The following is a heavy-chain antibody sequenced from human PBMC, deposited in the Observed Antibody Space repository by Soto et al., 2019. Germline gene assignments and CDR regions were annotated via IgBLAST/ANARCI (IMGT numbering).Heavy chain of an antibody. CDR3: ARSVEGHFDY. J-gene: IGHJ4*02. V-gene: IGHV3-48*02. CDR2: ITSDTKTI. Sequence: GSLRLSCVASGFTFSVYSMNWVRQAPGKGLEWFSYITSDTKTIKYADSVKGRFTISRDNAKNSVYLQMNSLRDEDTAVYYCARSVEGHFDYSGQDAVVTVSS. CDR1: GFTFSVYS. D-gene: IGHD6-19*01.